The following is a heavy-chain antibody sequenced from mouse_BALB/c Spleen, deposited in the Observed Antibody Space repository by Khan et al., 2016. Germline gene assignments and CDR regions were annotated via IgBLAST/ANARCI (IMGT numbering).Heavy chain of an antibody. D-gene: IGHD4-1*01. CDR3: ARSSNWDGFDY. J-gene: IGHJ3*01. CDR2: ISYSGET. CDR1: GYSITSDYA. Sequence: EVQLVESGPGLVKPSQSLSLTCTVIGYSITSDYAWNWIRQFPGNKVEWMGYISYSGETSYNPSLKSRISLTRDTSKNQFFLQLTSVTTEDTATYYCARSSNWDGFDYWGQGTLVTVSA. V-gene: IGHV3-2*02.